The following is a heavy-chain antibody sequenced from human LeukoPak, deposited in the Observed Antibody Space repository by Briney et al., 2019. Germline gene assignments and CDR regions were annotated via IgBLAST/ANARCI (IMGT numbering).Heavy chain of an antibody. J-gene: IGHJ5*02. CDR3: ARDKAYNSFDL. CDR1: GLTFSTSW. D-gene: IGHD1-14*01. CDR2: IKEDGSAK. V-gene: IGHV3-7*01. Sequence: SGGSLRLSCAASGLTFSTSWMTWVRQAPGKVLEWVANIKEDGSAKNYVDFVKGRFTISRDNAKNALYLQMNSLRVEDTAVYYCARDKAYNSFDLWGQGTLVIVSS.